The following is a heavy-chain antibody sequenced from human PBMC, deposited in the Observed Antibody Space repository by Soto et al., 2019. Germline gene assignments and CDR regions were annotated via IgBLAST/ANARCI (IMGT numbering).Heavy chain of an antibody. V-gene: IGHV4-38-2*01. D-gene: IGHD3-22*01. CDR2: SHHSWST. CDR1: GFSISSGYY. Sequence: SETLSLTCAVSGFSISSGYYWGLILQPAGKGLEWIGSSHHSWSTYYNPSLKSRVTISIDTSKNSFSLKLNSVTAADTAVHYCARAPYYYDTSGYYYAHFDCWGQGTLVTVSS. CDR3: ARAPYYYDTSGYYYAHFDC. J-gene: IGHJ4*02.